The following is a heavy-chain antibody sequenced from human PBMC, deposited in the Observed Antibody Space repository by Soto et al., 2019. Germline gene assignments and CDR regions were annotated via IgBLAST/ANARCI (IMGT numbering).Heavy chain of an antibody. CDR1: GLTFSSYS. V-gene: IGHV3-48*02. CDR2: ISSSSSTI. Sequence: GGSLRLSCPASGLTFSSYSMNWVRQAPGKGLEWVSYISSSSSTIYYADSVKGRFTISRDNAKNSLYLQMSSLRDEDTAVYYCARNLGYCSIGVCYMNCWGQGTLVTVSS. D-gene: IGHD2-8*01. J-gene: IGHJ4*02. CDR3: ARNLGYCSIGVCYMNC.